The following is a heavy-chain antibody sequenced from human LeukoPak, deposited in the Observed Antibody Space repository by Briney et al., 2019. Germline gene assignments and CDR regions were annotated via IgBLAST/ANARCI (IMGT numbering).Heavy chain of an antibody. J-gene: IGHJ4*02. CDR1: GFAFSTYA. CDR3: AKCMSESGVCLNFDH. D-gene: IGHD2-8*02. V-gene: IGHV3-23*01. Sequence: GGSLRLSCEASGFAFSTYAMSWVRQAPGKGLQWVSGISSSDGGSYYTGSVEGRFAISRDDSKNTVYLQMNNLRAEDTAVYYCAKCMSESGVCLNFDHWGQGTLVAVSS. CDR2: ISSSDGGS.